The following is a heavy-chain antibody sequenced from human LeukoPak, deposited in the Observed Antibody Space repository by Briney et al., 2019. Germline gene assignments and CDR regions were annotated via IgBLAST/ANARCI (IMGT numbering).Heavy chain of an antibody. CDR2: IIPIFGTA. V-gene: IGHV1-69*06. D-gene: IGHD4-17*01. CDR3: GSYGDFPS. CDR1: GGTFSSYA. J-gene: IGHJ5*02. Sequence: SVRVSCKASGGTFSSYAISWVRQAPGQGLEWMGGIIPIFGTANYAQKFQGRVTITADKSTSTAYMELSGLRSEDTAVYYCGSYGDFPSWGQGTLVTVSS.